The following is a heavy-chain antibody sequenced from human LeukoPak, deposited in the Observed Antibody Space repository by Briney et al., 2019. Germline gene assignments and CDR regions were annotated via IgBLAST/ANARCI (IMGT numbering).Heavy chain of an antibody. Sequence: SETLSLTCAVSGGSISSGGYSWSWIRQPPGKGLEWIGYIYHSGSTYYNPSLKSRVTISVDTSKNQFSLKLSSVTAADTAVYYCARGVGPGGYYDSSGYYYIDYWGQGTLVTVSS. D-gene: IGHD3-22*01. J-gene: IGHJ4*02. CDR1: GGSISSGGYS. CDR2: IYHSGST. CDR3: ARGVGPGGYYDSSGYYYIDY. V-gene: IGHV4-30-2*01.